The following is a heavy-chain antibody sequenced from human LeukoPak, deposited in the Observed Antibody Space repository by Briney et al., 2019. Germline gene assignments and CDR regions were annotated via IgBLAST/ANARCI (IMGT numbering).Heavy chain of an antibody. J-gene: IGHJ4*02. D-gene: IGHD1-7*01. CDR2: INHSGST. V-gene: IGHV4-34*01. CDR1: GGSFSGYY. CDR3: ARYATGTTDY. Sequence: SETLSLTCAVYGGSFSGYYWSWIRQPPGKGLEWIGEINHSGSTNYNPSLKSRVTISVDTSKNQFSLKLSSVTVADTAVYYCARYATGTTDYWGQGTLVTVSS.